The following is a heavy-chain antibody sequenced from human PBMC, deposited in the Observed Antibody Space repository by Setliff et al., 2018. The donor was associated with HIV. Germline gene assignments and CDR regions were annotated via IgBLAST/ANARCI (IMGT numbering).Heavy chain of an antibody. V-gene: IGHV3-7*01. CDR2: IKQDGSEK. CDR1: GFTFSSYW. J-gene: IGHJ5*02. D-gene: IGHD3-3*01. Sequence: PGGSLRLSCAASGFTFSSYWISWVRQAPGKGLEWVANIKQDGSEKYYVDSVKGRFTISRDNAKNSLYLQMNSLRAEDTAVYYCARDQGNTIFGVVSRGWFDPWGQGTLVTVSS. CDR3: ARDQGNTIFGVVSRGWFDP.